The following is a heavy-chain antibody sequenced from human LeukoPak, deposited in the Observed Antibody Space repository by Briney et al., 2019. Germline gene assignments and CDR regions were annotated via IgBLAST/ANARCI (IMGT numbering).Heavy chain of an antibody. D-gene: IGHD3-10*01. CDR3: ARISGPGDY. Sequence: PSETLSLTCTVSGGSISSSSYYWGWIRQPPGKGLEWIGSIYYSGSTYYNPSLKSRVTISVDTSKNQFSLKLSSATAADTAVYYCARISGPGDYWGQGTLVTVSS. CDR1: GGSISSSSYY. CDR2: IYYSGST. J-gene: IGHJ4*02. V-gene: IGHV4-39*01.